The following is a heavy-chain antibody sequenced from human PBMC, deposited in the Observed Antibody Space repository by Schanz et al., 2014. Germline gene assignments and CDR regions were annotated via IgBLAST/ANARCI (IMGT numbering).Heavy chain of an antibody. D-gene: IGHD3-9*01. CDR1: GFAFSVYG. J-gene: IGHJ4*02. Sequence: QVQLVESGGGVVQPGRSLRLSCAASGFAFSVYGMHWVRQAPGKGLEWVAAMSYDGSIKYYGDSVKGRFTISRDNSKNTLYLQMNSLRAEDTAVYYCAKQIHYDILTVTRNWGQGTLVTVSS. CDR3: AKQIHYDILTVTRN. V-gene: IGHV3-33*06. CDR2: MSYDGSIK.